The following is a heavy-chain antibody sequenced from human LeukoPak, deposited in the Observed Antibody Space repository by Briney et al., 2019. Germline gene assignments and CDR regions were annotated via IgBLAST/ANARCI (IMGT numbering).Heavy chain of an antibody. V-gene: IGHV3-30*03. CDR2: ISYDGSNK. CDR3: ARPSPGYSSGWPPSSYFDY. D-gene: IGHD6-19*01. J-gene: IGHJ4*02. Sequence: PGGSLRVSCAASGFTFSSYGMHRVRQAPGKGLEWVAVISYDGSNKYYADSVKGRFTISRDNSKNTLYLQMNSLRAEDTAVYYCARPSPGYSSGWPPSSYFDYWGQGTLVTVSS. CDR1: GFTFSSYG.